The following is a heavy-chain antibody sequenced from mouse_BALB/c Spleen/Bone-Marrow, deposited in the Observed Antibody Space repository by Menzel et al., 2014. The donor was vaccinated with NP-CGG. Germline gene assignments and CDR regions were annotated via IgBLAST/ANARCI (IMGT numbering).Heavy chain of an antibody. CDR2: ISSDSDAI. J-gene: IGHJ2*01. D-gene: IGHD4-1*01. V-gene: IGHV5-17*02. CDR1: GFTFSSFG. CDR3: TRGGNWEDFDY. Sequence: EVKLMESGGGLVQPGGSRKLSCAASGFTFSSFGMHWVRQAPEKGLEWIAYISSDSDAIFYADTVKGRFTISRDNPKNTLFLQMTSLRSEDTAIYFCTRGGNWEDFDYWGQGTTLTVSS.